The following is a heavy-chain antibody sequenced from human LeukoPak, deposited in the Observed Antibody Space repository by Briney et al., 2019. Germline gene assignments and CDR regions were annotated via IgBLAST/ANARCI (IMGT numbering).Heavy chain of an antibody. CDR1: KFTFSNYR. Sequence: GVSLRLSCSASKFTFSNYRMHWVRQAPGKGLELVAGISSDGSEEYYADSVEGRFTISRDNPKNTMYLEMNSLRAEDTAVYYCAKGDSGFYFYFDYWGQGTLVTVSS. V-gene: IGHV3-30*18. J-gene: IGHJ4*02. CDR2: ISSDGSEE. CDR3: AKGDSGFYFYFDY. D-gene: IGHD3-22*01.